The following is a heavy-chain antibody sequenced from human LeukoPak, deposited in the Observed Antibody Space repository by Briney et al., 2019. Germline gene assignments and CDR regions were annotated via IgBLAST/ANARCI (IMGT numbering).Heavy chain of an antibody. Sequence: GGSLRLSCAASGFTFSNYAMTWVRQAPGKGLEWVSGISGSGGSSYYADSVKGRFTISRDDSKNTLYLQMNSLRAEDTAVYYCAKDGDSSGWYGYLDYWGQGTLVTVSS. CDR1: GFTFSNYA. J-gene: IGHJ4*02. CDR3: AKDGDSSGWYGYLDY. CDR2: ISGSGGSS. D-gene: IGHD6-19*01. V-gene: IGHV3-23*01.